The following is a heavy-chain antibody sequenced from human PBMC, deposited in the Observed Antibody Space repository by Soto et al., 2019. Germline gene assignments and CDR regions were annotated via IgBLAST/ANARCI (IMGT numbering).Heavy chain of an antibody. J-gene: IGHJ3*02. CDR1: GRSISSYY. D-gene: IGHD3-16*01. CDR2: IYYSGSI. CDR3: ARRYGWAFDI. Sequence: PSETLSLTCTVSGRSISSYYWSWIRQPPGKGLEWIGYIYYSGSINYNPSLKSRVTISVDTSKNQFSLKLSSVTAADTAVYYCARRYGWAFDIWGQGTMVTVSS. V-gene: IGHV4-59*08.